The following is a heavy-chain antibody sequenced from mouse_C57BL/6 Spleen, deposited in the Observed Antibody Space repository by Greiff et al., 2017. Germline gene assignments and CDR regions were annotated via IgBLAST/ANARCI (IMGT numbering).Heavy chain of an antibody. CDR2: IYPGDGDT. V-gene: IGHV1-82*01. CDR3: AKDSQLVSFDY. CDR1: GYAFSSSW. J-gene: IGHJ2*01. D-gene: IGHD4-1*02. Sequence: VQLHQSGPELVKPGASVKISCKASGYAFSSSWMNWVKQRPGKGLEWIGRIYPGDGDTTYNGKFKGKATLTADKSSSTAYMQLSSLTSEASAVYFCAKDSQLVSFDYWGQGTTLTVAS.